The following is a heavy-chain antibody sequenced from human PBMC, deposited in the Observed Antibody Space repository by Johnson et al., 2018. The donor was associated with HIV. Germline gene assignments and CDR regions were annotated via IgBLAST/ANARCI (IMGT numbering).Heavy chain of an antibody. CDR3: VTADRGSA. J-gene: IGHJ3*01. D-gene: IGHD1-26*01. V-gene: IGHV3-30-3*01. Sequence: QVQLVESGGGLVKPGGSLRLSCAASGFTFSNYAMHWVRQAPGKGLEWVAVISSDGRNKYYADSVKGRFTISRDNSKNTLYLQMNSLRVEETAIYYCVTADRGSAWGQGTTVTVSS. CDR2: ISSDGRNK. CDR1: GFTFSNYA.